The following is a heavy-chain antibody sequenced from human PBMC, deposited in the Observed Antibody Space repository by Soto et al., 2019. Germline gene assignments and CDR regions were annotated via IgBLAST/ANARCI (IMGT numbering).Heavy chain of an antibody. CDR1: GGSISSSSYY. CDR3: ARHNYGSGGNWFDP. Sequence: SETLSLTCTVSGGSISSSSYYWGWIRQPPGKGLEWIGSIYYSGSTYYNPSLKSRVTISVDTSKNQFSLKLSSVTAADTAVYYCARHNYGSGGNWFDPWGQGTLVTVSS. J-gene: IGHJ5*02. CDR2: IYYSGST. V-gene: IGHV4-39*01. D-gene: IGHD3-10*01.